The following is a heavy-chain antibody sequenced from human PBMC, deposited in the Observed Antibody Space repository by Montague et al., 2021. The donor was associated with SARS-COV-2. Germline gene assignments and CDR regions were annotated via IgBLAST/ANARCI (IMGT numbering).Heavy chain of an antibody. V-gene: IGHV4-39*01. CDR1: GGSISSSSYY. J-gene: IGHJ4*02. Sequence: SETLSLTCTVSGGSISSSSYYWGWIRQPPGKGLEWIGSIYYSGSTYYNPSLKSRVTISVDTSKNQFSLKLSSVTAADTAVYYCARQSPVTMIVAVISGRFDYWGQGTLVTVSS. CDR3: ARQSPVTMIVAVISGRFDY. D-gene: IGHD3-22*01. CDR2: IYYSGST.